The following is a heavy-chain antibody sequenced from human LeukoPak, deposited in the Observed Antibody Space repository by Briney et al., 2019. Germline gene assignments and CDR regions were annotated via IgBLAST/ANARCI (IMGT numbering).Heavy chain of an antibody. CDR1: GFTFDDYA. Sequence: GRSLRLSCAASGFTFDDYAMHWVRQAPGKGLEWVSGISWNSGSIGYADSVKGRFTIARDNAKNSLYLQMNSLRVEDMALYYCVKDMSGSNDAFDIWGQGTMVSVSS. J-gene: IGHJ3*02. V-gene: IGHV3-9*03. CDR2: ISWNSGSI. D-gene: IGHD1-26*01. CDR3: VKDMSGSNDAFDI.